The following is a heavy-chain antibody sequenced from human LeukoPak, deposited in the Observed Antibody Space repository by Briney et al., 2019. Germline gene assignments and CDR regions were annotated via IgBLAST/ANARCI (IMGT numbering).Heavy chain of an antibody. CDR1: GGTFSSYA. D-gene: IGHD3-10*01. J-gene: IGHJ3*02. CDR2: LISILVTA. V-gene: IGHV1-69*06. Sequence: SVKVSCKASGGTFSSYAVSCVRQAPGQAREWMGGLISILVTAIYAQKFQCRVTITADKSTSRAYIGLSGLRSEDTAVYYCESGRDGSGSYLGAFDIRGQGTMVTVSS. CDR3: ESGRDGSGSYLGAFDI.